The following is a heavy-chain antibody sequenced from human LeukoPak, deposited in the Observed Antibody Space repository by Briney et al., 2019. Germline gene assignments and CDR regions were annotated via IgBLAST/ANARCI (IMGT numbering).Heavy chain of an antibody. CDR3: ARDAGIGFDF. CDR2: IKEDGRDK. D-gene: IGHD2/OR15-2a*01. CDR1: GFTFRIYW. V-gene: IGHV3-7*01. J-gene: IGHJ4*02. Sequence: GGSLRLSCAASGFTFRIYWMTWDRQAPGKGLEWVANIKEDGRDKYYVDSVKGRFTISKDNAKNSLYLQMNSLRAEDTAVYYCARDAGIGFDFWGQGTLVTVSS.